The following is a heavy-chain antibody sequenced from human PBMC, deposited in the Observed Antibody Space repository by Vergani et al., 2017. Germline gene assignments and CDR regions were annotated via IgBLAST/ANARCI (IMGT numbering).Heavy chain of an antibody. J-gene: IGHJ5*02. V-gene: IGHV1-46*01. Sequence: QVQVVQSGAEVKKSGASVKFSCKTSGYTFSNYYMHWVRQAPGQGLEWMGIINPSGGHTNYAQKFQGRATITRDTSTSTVYMELSSLRSEDTAMYYCAFAESSTSCINSVCITRETGSWFDPWGQGTLVTVSS. CDR3: AFAESSTSCINSVCITRETGSWFDP. D-gene: IGHD2-2*01. CDR1: GYTFSNYY. CDR2: INPSGGHT.